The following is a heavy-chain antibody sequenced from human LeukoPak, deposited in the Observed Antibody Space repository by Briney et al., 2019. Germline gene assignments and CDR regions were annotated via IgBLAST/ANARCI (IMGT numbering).Heavy chain of an antibody. Sequence: PSETLSLTCTVSGGSVSSGSYYWSWIRQPPGEGLDWIGYVYYSGSINYNPSLKSRVTISVDTSKNQFSLKLSSVTAADTAAYYCASSGYYRYYFDYWGQGTLVTVSS. V-gene: IGHV4-61*01. CDR2: VYYSGSI. J-gene: IGHJ4*02. D-gene: IGHD3-22*01. CDR3: ASSGYYRYYFDY. CDR1: GGSVSSGSYY.